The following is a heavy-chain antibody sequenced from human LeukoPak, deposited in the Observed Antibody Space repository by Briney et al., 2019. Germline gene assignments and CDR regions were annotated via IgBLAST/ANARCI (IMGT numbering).Heavy chain of an antibody. J-gene: IGHJ4*02. V-gene: IGHV4-59*01. D-gene: IGHD2-21*02. CDR3: ARWSVVTAISGVGFDY. CDR2: IYYSGST. CDR1: GGSISSYY. Sequence: SETLSLTCTVSGGSISSYYWSWIRQPPGKGLEWIGYIYYSGSTNYNPSLKSRVTISVDTSKNQFSLKLSSVTAADTAVYYCARWSVVTAISGVGFDYWGQGTLVTVSS.